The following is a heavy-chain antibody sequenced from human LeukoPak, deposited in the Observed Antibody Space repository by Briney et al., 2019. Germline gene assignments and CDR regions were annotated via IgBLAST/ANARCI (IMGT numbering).Heavy chain of an antibody. J-gene: IGHJ4*02. CDR2: ISWNSGSI. D-gene: IGHD4-23*01. CDR3: ARDYGAKRVFDY. Sequence: GGSLRLSCAASGFTFDDYAMHWVRQAPGKGLEWVSGISWNSGSIGYADSVKGRFTISRDNAKNSLYLQMNSLRAEDTALYYCARDYGAKRVFDYWGQGTLVTVSS. V-gene: IGHV3-9*01. CDR1: GFTFDDYA.